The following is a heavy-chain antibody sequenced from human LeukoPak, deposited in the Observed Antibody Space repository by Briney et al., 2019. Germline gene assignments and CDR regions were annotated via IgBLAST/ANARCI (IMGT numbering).Heavy chain of an antibody. CDR2: ISSSGSTI. CDR1: GFTFSDYY. Sequence: GGSLRLSCAASGFTFSDYYMSWIRQAPGKGLEWVSYISSSGSTIYYADSVKGRFTISRDNAKNSLYLQMNSLRAEDTAMYYCARESYYYDSSGYYSDAFDIWGQGTMVTVSS. CDR3: ARESYYYDSSGYYSDAFDI. D-gene: IGHD3-22*01. J-gene: IGHJ3*02. V-gene: IGHV3-11*01.